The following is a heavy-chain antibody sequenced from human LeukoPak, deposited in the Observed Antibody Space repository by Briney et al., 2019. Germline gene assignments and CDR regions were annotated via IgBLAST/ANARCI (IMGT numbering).Heavy chain of an antibody. CDR3: ARRIADAGVGIVY. V-gene: IGHV1-8*01. CDR2: MNHDSGNT. Sequence: GASVKLSCKASVHTFTRYDINWGRQATGQGLEWRGWMNHDSGNTGYAQKFQGRVTMTRNPSISTAYMELSSLTSEDTAVYYCARRIADAGVGIVYWGQGTLVTVSS. J-gene: IGHJ4*02. CDR1: VHTFTRYD. D-gene: IGHD6-13*01.